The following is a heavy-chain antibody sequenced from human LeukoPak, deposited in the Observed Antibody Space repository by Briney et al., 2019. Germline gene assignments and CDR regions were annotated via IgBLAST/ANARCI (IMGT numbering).Heavy chain of an antibody. CDR2: ISSSSSYI. V-gene: IGHV3-21*04. J-gene: IGHJ4*02. Sequence: PGGSLRLSCAASGFTFSSYSMNWVRQAPGKGLEWVSSISSSSSYIYYADSVKGRFTISRDNAKNSLYLQMNSLRAEDTALYYCAKSGLSRLDYWGQGTLVTVSS. CDR3: AKSGLSRLDY. D-gene: IGHD4/OR15-4a*01. CDR1: GFTFSSYS.